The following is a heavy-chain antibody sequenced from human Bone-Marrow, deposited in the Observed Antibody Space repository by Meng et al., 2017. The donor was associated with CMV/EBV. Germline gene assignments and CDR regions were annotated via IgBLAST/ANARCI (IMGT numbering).Heavy chain of an antibody. J-gene: IGHJ4*02. Sequence: CTASGYTCTGYYMHWVRQAPGQGLEWMGWINPNSGGTNYAQKFQGRVTMTRDTSISTAYMELSRLRSDDTAVYYCAREDSSSWYSYDYWGQGTLVTVSS. V-gene: IGHV1-2*02. CDR1: GYTCTGYY. CDR2: INPNSGGT. D-gene: IGHD6-13*01. CDR3: AREDSSSWYSYDY.